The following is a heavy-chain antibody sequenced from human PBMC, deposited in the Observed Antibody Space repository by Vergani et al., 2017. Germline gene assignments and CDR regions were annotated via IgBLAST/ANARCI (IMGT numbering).Heavy chain of an antibody. CDR2: IYYSGST. CDR1: GGSISSHY. CDR3: ARGAYSGRYNRLYY. J-gene: IGHJ4*02. D-gene: IGHD1-26*01. V-gene: IGHV4-59*11. Sequence: QVQLQESGPGLVKPSETLSLTCTVSGGSISSHYWSWIRQPPGKGLEWIGYIYYSGSTNYNPSLKSRVTISVETAKNQFSLKLSSVTAADTAVYYCARGAYSGRYNRLYYWGQVTLVTVSS.